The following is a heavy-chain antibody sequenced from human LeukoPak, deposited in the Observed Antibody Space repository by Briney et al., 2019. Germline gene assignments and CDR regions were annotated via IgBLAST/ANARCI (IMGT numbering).Heavy chain of an antibody. Sequence: PSETLSLTCTVSGGSIGSHYWTWIRQTPGKGLEWIGYVYDIGSTKYNPSLKSRVTISVDTSKNQFSLKLSSVTAADTAVYYCARARRDSVGELNYFDYWGQGTLLTVSS. V-gene: IGHV4-59*11. J-gene: IGHJ4*02. CDR3: ARARRDSVGELNYFDY. CDR2: VYDIGST. CDR1: GGSIGSHY. D-gene: IGHD1-7*01.